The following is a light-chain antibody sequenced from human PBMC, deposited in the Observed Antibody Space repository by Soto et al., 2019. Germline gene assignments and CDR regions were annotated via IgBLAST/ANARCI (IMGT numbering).Light chain of an antibody. Sequence: QSVLTQPASVSGSPGQSITISCTGTSSDVGGYNYVSWYQQHPGKAPKLMIYEVSNRPSGVSNRFSGSKSGNTASLTIPGLQAEDEADYYCSSYTSSSTLVVFGTGTKVTVL. V-gene: IGLV2-14*01. CDR2: EVS. CDR1: SSDVGGYNY. J-gene: IGLJ1*01. CDR3: SSYTSSSTLVV.